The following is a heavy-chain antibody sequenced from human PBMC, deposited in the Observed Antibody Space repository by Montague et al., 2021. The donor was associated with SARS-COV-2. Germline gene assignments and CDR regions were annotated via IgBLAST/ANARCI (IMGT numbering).Heavy chain of an antibody. J-gene: IGHJ4*02. Sequence: SETLSLTCTVSGASVASGNFYWSWIRQPPGKGLEWIGYIYYTGRTNYXPSLESRVTMPVDPSKNQFSLTLTSVTAADTAVYYCARSRANVPSRPGFDYWGQGALVTVSS. CDR1: GASVASGNFY. D-gene: IGHD6-6*01. CDR2: IYYTGRT. V-gene: IGHV4-61*01. CDR3: ARSRANVPSRPGFDY.